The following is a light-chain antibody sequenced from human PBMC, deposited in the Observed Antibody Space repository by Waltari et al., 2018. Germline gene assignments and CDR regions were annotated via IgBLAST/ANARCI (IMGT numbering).Light chain of an antibody. J-gene: IGKJ1*01. CDR2: RAS. Sequence: DIQMTQSPSSLSASVGDTVTITCQASQGIGNNLNWYQQKPGKAHKLRIYRASSLQSGIPSRFSGSGSVTDFTLTISSLHPEDFATYYCQQGYSYPWTFGQGTKVEIK. CDR3: QQGYSYPWT. CDR1: QGIGNN. V-gene: IGKV1-39*01.